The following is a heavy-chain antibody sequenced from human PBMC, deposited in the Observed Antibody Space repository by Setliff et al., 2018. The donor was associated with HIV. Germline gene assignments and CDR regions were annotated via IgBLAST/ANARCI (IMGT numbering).Heavy chain of an antibody. Sequence: SETLSLTCAVYGGSFTSYYWTWIRQAPGKDLEWIGEINHSGSTNYNPSLKSRVTISVDASKNQFSLKLSSVTAADTAVYYCARAYPYGDYLDYWGQGTLVTVSS. CDR1: GGSFTSYY. CDR3: ARAYPYGDYLDY. V-gene: IGHV4-34*01. D-gene: IGHD4-17*01. CDR2: INHSGST. J-gene: IGHJ4*02.